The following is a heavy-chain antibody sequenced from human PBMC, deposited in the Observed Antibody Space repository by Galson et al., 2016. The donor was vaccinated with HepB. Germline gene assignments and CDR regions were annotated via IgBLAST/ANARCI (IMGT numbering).Heavy chain of an antibody. D-gene: IGHD6-19*01. J-gene: IGHJ4*02. CDR1: GFIFNNYA. CDR2: IGGSGSST. V-gene: IGHV3-23*01. CDR3: AKEGGIVAGGDC. Sequence: SLRLSCAASGFIFNNYAMSWVRQAPGKGLEWVSTIGGSGSSTYYADSVKGRFTISRDNSKNTLYLQMNSLRAEDTAVYYCAKEGGIVAGGDCWGQGTLVTVSS.